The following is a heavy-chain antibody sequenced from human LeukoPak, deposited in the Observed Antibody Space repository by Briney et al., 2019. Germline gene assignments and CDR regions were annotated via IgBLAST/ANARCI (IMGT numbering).Heavy chain of an antibody. J-gene: IGHJ4*02. CDR3: ARPANYGDSSWPTDY. CDR1: GYTFTSYG. D-gene: IGHD4-17*01. V-gene: IGHV1-18*01. Sequence: ASVKVCCKASGYTFTSYGISWVRQAPGQGLEWMGWISAYNGNTNYAQKQQGRVTMTTDTSTSTAYMELRSLRSDDTAVYYCARPANYGDSSWPTDYGGQGTLVTVSS. CDR2: ISAYNGNT.